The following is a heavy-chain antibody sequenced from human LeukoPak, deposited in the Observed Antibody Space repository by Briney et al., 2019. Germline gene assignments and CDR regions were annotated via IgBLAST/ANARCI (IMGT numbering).Heavy chain of an antibody. CDR2: VHYSGST. J-gene: IGHJ4*02. CDR3: ASTLQWLAFDY. V-gene: IGHV4-59*01. Sequence: SSETLSLTCTVSGGSISSYSWSWIRQPPGKGLEWIGYVHYSGSTNYNPSLRSRVTVSVDTSKNQISLKLSSVTAADTAVYYCASTLQWLAFDYWGQGTLVTVSS. D-gene: IGHD6-19*01. CDR1: GGSISSYS.